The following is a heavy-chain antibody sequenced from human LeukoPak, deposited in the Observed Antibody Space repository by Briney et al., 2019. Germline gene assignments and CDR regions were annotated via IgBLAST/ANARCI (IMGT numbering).Heavy chain of an antibody. CDR1: GYTFTSYY. Sequence: ASVKVSCTASGYTFTSYYMHWVRQAPGQGLEWMGIINPSGGSTSYAQKFQGRVTMTRDTSTSTVYMELSSLRSEDTAVYYCARAYWGDTAMVPPDYWGQGTLVTVSS. CDR3: ARAYWGDTAMVPPDY. CDR2: INPSGGST. J-gene: IGHJ4*02. V-gene: IGHV1-46*01. D-gene: IGHD5-18*01.